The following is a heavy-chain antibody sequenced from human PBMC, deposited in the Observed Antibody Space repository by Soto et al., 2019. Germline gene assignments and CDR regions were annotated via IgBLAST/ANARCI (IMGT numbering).Heavy chain of an antibody. CDR2: IDPSGGST. V-gene: IGHV1-46*01. Sequence: QVQLVQSGAEVKKPGASVKVSCKASGYTFSNHYMHWVRQAPGQGLEWMGVIDPSGGSTSYAQKFQGRVTMTRDTSTSTVYMELRSLRSEDTAVYYCARAQLAGNWFDPWGQGTLVTVSS. CDR3: ARAQLAGNWFDP. J-gene: IGHJ5*02. CDR1: GYTFSNHY. D-gene: IGHD1-1*01.